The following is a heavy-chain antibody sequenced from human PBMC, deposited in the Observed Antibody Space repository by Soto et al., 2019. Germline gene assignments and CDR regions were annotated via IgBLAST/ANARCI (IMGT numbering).Heavy chain of an antibody. CDR1: GYRFTSYW. Sequence: GESLKISCKGSGYRFTSYWITWLRQRPVKGLEWMGSIDPSDSHIQYSPSFQGHVTISVNKSITTAYLQWSSLKPSDTAMYYCASSELMVFDPEDYWGQGTLVTVSS. CDR3: ASSELMVFDPEDY. CDR2: IDPSDSHI. J-gene: IGHJ4*02. D-gene: IGHD2-8*01. V-gene: IGHV5-10-1*01.